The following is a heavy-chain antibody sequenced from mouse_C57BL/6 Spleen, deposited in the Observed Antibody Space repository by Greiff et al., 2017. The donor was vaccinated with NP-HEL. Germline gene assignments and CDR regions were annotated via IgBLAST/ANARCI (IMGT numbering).Heavy chain of an antibody. CDR2: IHPSDSDT. Sequence: VQLQQPGASVKVSCKASGYTFTSYWMPWVKQRPGQGLEWIGRIHPSDSDTNYNQKFKGKATLTVDKSSSTAYMQLSSLTSEDSAVYYCAMGITTVVRGFAYWGQGTLVTVSA. V-gene: IGHV1-74*04. D-gene: IGHD1-1*01. CDR1: GYTFTSYW. J-gene: IGHJ3*01. CDR3: AMGITTVVRGFAY.